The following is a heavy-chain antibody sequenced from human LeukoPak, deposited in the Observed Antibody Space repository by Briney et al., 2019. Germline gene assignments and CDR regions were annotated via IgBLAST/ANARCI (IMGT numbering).Heavy chain of an antibody. CDR3: ARVSSRWYGYWFDP. CDR2: INHSGST. Sequence: SETLSLTCAVYGGSFSGYYWSWIRQPPGKGLEWIGEINHSGSTNYNPSLKSRVTISVDTSKNQFSLKLSSVTAADTAVYYCARVSSRWYGYWFDPWGQGTLVTVSS. CDR1: GGSFSGYY. J-gene: IGHJ5*02. V-gene: IGHV4-34*01. D-gene: IGHD6-13*01.